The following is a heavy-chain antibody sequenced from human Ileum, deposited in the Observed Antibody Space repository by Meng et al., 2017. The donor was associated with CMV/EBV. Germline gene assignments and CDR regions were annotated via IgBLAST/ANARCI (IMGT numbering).Heavy chain of an antibody. Sequence: EVQLVESGGGLVKPGGSLRLSXAASGFPFSGVWMSWVRQAPGKGLEWVGRIKSKTAGGTADYAAPVQGRFTISRDDSQNMLYLQMNSLRIEDTAIYYCTTTFHSDSSGRHWGQGTLVTVSS. CDR2: IKSKTAGGTA. D-gene: IGHD3-22*01. CDR1: GFPFSGVW. J-gene: IGHJ4*02. CDR3: TTTFHSDSSGRH. V-gene: IGHV3-15*01.